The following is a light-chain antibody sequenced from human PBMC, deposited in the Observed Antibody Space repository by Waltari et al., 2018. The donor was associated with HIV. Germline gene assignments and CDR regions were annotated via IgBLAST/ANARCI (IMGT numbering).Light chain of an antibody. J-gene: IGLJ2*01. CDR1: SSNIGAGYD. CDR2: GNT. CDR3: QSLRV. Sequence: QSVLTQPPSVSGAPGQRVPISCTGSSSNIGAGYDVHWYQQLPGTPPKLLIYGNTNRPSGVPDRFSGSKSGTSASLAITGLQAEDEADYYCQSLRVFGGGTKLTVL. V-gene: IGLV1-40*01.